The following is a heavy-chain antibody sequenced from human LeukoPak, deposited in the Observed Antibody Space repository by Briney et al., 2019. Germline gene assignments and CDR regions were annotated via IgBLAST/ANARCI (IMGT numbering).Heavy chain of an antibody. CDR1: GGSISSDY. Sequence: SETLSLTCTVSGGSISSDYWSWIRQLPGKGLEWIGYIHYSGSTNYNPSLKSRVTISVDTSKNQFSLKLSSVTAADTAVYYCASQSYSSSSYVDYWGQGPLVTVSS. J-gene: IGHJ4*02. CDR2: IHYSGST. CDR3: ASQSYSSSSYVDY. D-gene: IGHD6-6*01. V-gene: IGHV4-59*01.